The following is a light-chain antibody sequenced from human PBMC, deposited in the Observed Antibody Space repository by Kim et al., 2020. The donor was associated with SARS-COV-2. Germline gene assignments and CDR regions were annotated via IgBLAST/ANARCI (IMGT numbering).Light chain of an antibody. V-gene: IGKV3-20*01. Sequence: PGERATHSCRASQSVSSSYLAWYKQKPGQAPRLLIYGASSRATGIPDRFSGSGSGTDFTLTISRLEPEDFAVYYCQQYGSSPPMYTFGQGTKLEI. J-gene: IGKJ2*01. CDR1: QSVSSSY. CDR2: GAS. CDR3: QQYGSSPPMYT.